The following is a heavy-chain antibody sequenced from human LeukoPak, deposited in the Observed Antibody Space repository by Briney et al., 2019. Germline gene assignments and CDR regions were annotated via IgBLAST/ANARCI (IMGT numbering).Heavy chain of an antibody. V-gene: IGHV3-23*01. CDR3: ASRTYRYSGSYYVGAFDI. CDR2: ISGSSGST. CDR1: GFTFSSYA. D-gene: IGHD1-26*01. Sequence: PGGSLRLSCAASGFTFSSYAMSWVRQAPGKGLEWVSAISGSSGSTYYADSVKGRFTISRDNSKNTLYLQMNSLRAEDTAVYYCASRTYRYSGSYYVGAFDIWGQGTMVTVSS. J-gene: IGHJ3*02.